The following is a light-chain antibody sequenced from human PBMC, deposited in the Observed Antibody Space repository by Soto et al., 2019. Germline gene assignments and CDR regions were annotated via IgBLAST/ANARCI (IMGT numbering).Light chain of an antibody. CDR1: SSDVGGYNY. CDR2: DVS. Sequence: QSALTQPASVSGSPGQSITISCTGTSSDVGGYNYVSWYQQHPGKAPKLMIYDVSDRPSGASSRFSGSKSGNTASLTISGLQAEDEADYYCSSYTSRSTLVFGGGTKLTVL. CDR3: SSYTSRSTLV. V-gene: IGLV2-14*01. J-gene: IGLJ2*01.